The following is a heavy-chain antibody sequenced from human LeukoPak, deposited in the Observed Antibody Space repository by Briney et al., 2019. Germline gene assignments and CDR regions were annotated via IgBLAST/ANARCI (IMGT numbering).Heavy chain of an antibody. Sequence: SETLSLTCAVYGGSFSGYYWSWIRQPPGKGLEWIGEINHSGSTNYNPSLKSRVTISVDTSKNQFSLKLSSVTAADTAVYYCARGGRYDYVWGSYRAVWFDPWGQGTLVTVSP. CDR3: ARGGRYDYVWGSYRAVWFDP. D-gene: IGHD3-16*02. CDR1: GGSFSGYY. CDR2: INHSGST. J-gene: IGHJ5*02. V-gene: IGHV4-34*01.